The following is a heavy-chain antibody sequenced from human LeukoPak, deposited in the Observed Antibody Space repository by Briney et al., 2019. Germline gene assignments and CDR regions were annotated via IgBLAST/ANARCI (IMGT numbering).Heavy chain of an antibody. CDR2: INPNSGGT. Sequence: ASVTVTCKASGYTFTGYDMHWVRQAPGQGLEWMGWINPNSGGTNYAHKFQGWVTMTRDTSISTAYMELSRLRSDDTGVYYCARERVAVAGKGFDPWGQGTLVTVSS. V-gene: IGHV1-2*04. CDR1: GYTFTGYD. CDR3: ARERVAVAGKGFDP. J-gene: IGHJ5*02. D-gene: IGHD6-19*01.